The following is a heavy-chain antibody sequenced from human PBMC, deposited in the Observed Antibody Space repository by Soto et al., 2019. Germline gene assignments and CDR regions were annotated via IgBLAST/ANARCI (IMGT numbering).Heavy chain of an antibody. J-gene: IGHJ6*02. Sequence: ASVKVSCKASGYAFSNNFMHWVRQAPAQGLEWMGVINPTTGLTSNAQKFQGRITMTSDTSSSTAYMELSSLRYEDTAVYYCARALRNGYFYGMDIWGQGTTVTVSS. D-gene: IGHD2-8*01. CDR3: ARALRNGYFYGMDI. V-gene: IGHV1-46*01. CDR2: INPTTGLT. CDR1: GYAFSNNF.